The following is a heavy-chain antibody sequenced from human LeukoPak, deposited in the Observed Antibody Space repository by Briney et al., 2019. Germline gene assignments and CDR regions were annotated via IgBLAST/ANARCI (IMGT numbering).Heavy chain of an antibody. CDR2: ISSNGSYT. D-gene: IGHD2-15*01. V-gene: IGHV3-23*01. CDR3: AKQLGYCSDGSCYFPY. J-gene: IGHJ4*02. CDR1: GFTFSSSA. Sequence: PGGSLRLSCAASGFTFSSSAMSWVRQAPGKGLEWVSAISSNGSYTYYADSVQGRFTISRDNSKSTLCLQMNSLRAEDTAVYYCAKQLGYCSDGSCYFPYWGQGTLVTVSS.